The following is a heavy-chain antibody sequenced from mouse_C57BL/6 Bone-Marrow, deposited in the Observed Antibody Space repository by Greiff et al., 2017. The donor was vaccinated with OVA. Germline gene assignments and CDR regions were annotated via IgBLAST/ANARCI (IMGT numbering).Heavy chain of an antibody. CDR3: TTRPYYCDY. Sequence: VQLQQSGAELVRPGDSVKLSCTASGFNITDAYMHWVKQRPEQGLAWIAWIDPEKGDTEYASKFQGKATITADTSSNTAYLQLSSRTSEDTAVYYCTTRPYYCDYWGQGTTLTVSS. CDR2: IDPEKGDT. J-gene: IGHJ2*01. V-gene: IGHV14-4*01. CDR1: GFNITDAY.